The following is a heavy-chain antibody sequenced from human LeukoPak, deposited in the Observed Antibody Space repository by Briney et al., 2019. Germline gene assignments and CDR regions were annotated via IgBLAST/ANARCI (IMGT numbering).Heavy chain of an antibody. CDR1: GFTFSSYS. V-gene: IGHV3-21*01. CDR2: ISSSSSYI. CDR3: ARDPEAYDYVWGSYRYYGY. Sequence: GGSLRLSCAASGFTFSSYSRNWVRQAPGKGLEWVSSISSSSSYIYYADSVKGRFTISRDNAKNSLYLQMNSLRAEDTAVYYCARDPEAYDYVWGSYRYYGYCGQGTLVTVSS. D-gene: IGHD3-16*02. J-gene: IGHJ4*02.